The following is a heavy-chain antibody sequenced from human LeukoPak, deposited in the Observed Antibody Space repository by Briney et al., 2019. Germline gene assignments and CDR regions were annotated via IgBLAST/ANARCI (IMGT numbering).Heavy chain of an antibody. CDR1: GYRFPSYW. CDR3: ARLSSGYESDFDY. J-gene: IGHJ4*02. D-gene: IGHD5-12*01. V-gene: IGHV5-10-1*01. Sequence: GESLRISCKGSGYRFPSYWISWVRQMPGKGLEWMGTIDPSDSYTNYSPSFQGHVTISADKSISTAYLQWSSLKASDTAMYYCARLSSGYESDFDYWGQGTLVIVSS. CDR2: IDPSDSYT.